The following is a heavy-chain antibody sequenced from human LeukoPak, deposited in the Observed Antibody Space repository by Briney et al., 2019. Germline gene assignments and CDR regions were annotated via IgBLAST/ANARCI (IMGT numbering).Heavy chain of an antibody. CDR1: GFTFSGKW. Sequence: PGGSLRLSCAASGFTFSGKWMHWVRQAPGKGLVWVSRIKGDGSSTSYADSVKGRFTISRDNAKNTLHLQMDSLRAEDTAVYYCARSDWLDSWGQGTLVTVSS. CDR3: ARSDWLDS. CDR2: IKGDGSST. V-gene: IGHV3-74*01. J-gene: IGHJ5*01.